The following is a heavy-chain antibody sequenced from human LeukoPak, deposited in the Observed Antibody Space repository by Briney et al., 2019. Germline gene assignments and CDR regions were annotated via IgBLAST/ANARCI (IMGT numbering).Heavy chain of an antibody. CDR1: GFSVSNNY. V-gene: IGHV3-66*01. J-gene: IGHJ1*01. CDR2: IYSGGST. Sequence: GGSLRLSCAASGFSVSNNYMSWVRQAPGKGLEWVSVIYSGGSTFYAESVKGRFTISRDNSKNTLYLKMNSLRAEDTAVYYCASDSYSPEYFQHWGQGTLVTVSS. D-gene: IGHD2-15*01. CDR3: ASDSYSPEYFQH.